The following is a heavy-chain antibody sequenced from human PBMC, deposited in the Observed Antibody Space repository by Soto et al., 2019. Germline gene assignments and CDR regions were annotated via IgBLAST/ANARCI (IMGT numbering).Heavy chain of an antibody. J-gene: IGHJ4*02. CDR1: GYSFTNYD. D-gene: IGHD2-2*01. CDR3: ARPGLPAVSTPYYFDY. Sequence: QVQLVQSGAEVKEPGASVKVSCKASGYSFTNYDINWVRQAAGQGLEWMGWMNPNSGNTGFAQKFQGRVTMTRNTSISTAYMELSSLRSEDTAVYYCARPGLPAVSTPYYFDYWGQGSLVTVSS. CDR2: MNPNSGNT. V-gene: IGHV1-8*01.